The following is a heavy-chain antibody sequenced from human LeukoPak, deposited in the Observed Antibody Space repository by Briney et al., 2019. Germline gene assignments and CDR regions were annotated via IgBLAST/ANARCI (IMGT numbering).Heavy chain of an antibody. D-gene: IGHD1-1*01. CDR1: GFTFRSHE. CDR2: ISSSGNTI. J-gene: IGHJ4*02. CDR3: ARGGSGNWNAPFDY. Sequence: GGSLRLSCAASGFTFRSHEMNWVRQAPGKGLEWVSYISSSGNTIYYADSVKGRFTISRDNAKNSLYLQMNSLRAEDTAVYYCARGGSGNWNAPFDYWGQGTLVTVSS. V-gene: IGHV3-48*03.